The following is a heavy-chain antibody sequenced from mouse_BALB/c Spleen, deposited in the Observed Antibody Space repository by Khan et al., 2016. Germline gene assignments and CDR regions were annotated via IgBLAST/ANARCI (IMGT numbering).Heavy chain of an antibody. D-gene: IGHD6-1*01. CDR1: GHTFSSYR. J-gene: IGHJ2*01. Sequence: QVQLKESGAELTKPGASVKISCKANGHTFSSYRREWVKQSPGNGFELIGEILPGSGNTYYNEKFKGKATITADTSSNTAYMQLSSLTSEDSAVYCCARGGDSPYCDYWGQGTTLTVSS. CDR2: ILPGSGNT. V-gene: IGHV1-9*01. CDR3: ARGGDSPYCDY.